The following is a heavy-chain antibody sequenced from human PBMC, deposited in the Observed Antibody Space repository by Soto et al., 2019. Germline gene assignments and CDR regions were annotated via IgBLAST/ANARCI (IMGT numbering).Heavy chain of an antibody. J-gene: IGHJ4*02. CDR1: GGSISSSSYY. Sequence: QLQLQESGPGLVKPSETLSLTCTVSGGSISSSSYYWGWIRQPPGKGLEWIGSIYYSGSTYYNPSLKSRVTISVDTSKNQFSLKLSSVTAADTAVYYCARRVKYYYDSSGYYFDYWGQGTLVTVSS. CDR3: ARRVKYYYDSSGYYFDY. V-gene: IGHV4-39*01. D-gene: IGHD3-22*01. CDR2: IYYSGST.